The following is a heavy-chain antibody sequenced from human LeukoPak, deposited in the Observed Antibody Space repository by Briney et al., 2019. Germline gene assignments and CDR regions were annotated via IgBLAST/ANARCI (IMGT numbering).Heavy chain of an antibody. J-gene: IGHJ4*02. D-gene: IGHD2-21*02. CDR2: IYYSGST. CDR3: ASGQEVCGGDCYSAFDY. Sequence: PSETLPLTCTVSGGSISSSSYYWGWIRQPPGKGLEWIGSIYYSGSTYYNPSLKSRVTISVDRSKNQFSLKLSSVTAADTAVYYCASGQEVCGGDCYSAFDYWGQGTLVTVSS. V-gene: IGHV4-39*07. CDR1: GGSISSSSYY.